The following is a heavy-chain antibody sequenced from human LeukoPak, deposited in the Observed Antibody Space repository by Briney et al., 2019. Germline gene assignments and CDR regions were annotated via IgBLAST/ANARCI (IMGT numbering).Heavy chain of an antibody. V-gene: IGHV1-2*02. J-gene: IGHJ5*02. CDR1: GYTFTGYY. Sequence: ASVKVSCKASGYTFTGYYMHWVRQAPGQGLEWMGWINPNSGGTDYAQKFQGRVTMTRDTSISTAYMELSRLRSDDTAVYYCARGCGLERDRNDFWSGYWNNWFDPWGQGTLVTVSS. D-gene: IGHD3-3*01. CDR2: INPNSGGT. CDR3: ARGCGLERDRNDFWSGYWNNWFDP.